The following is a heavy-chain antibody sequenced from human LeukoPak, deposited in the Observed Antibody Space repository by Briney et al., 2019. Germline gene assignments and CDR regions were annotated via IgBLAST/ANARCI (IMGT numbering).Heavy chain of an antibody. CDR1: GFTFGSYG. D-gene: IGHD3-3*01. V-gene: IGHV3-30*02. Sequence: PGGSLRLSCAASGFTFGSYGMHWVRQAPGKGLEWVAFIRYDGSNKYYADSVKGRFTISRDNSKNTLYLQMNSLRAEDTAVYYCAKAHRPTYYDFWSGHLDYWGQGTLVTVSS. CDR3: AKAHRPTYYDFWSGHLDY. CDR2: IRYDGSNK. J-gene: IGHJ4*02.